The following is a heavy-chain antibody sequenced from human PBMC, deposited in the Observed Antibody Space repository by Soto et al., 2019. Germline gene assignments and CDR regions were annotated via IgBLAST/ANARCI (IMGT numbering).Heavy chain of an antibody. V-gene: IGHV1-8*01. Sequence: ASVKVSCKASGYTFTSYDINWVRQATGQGLEWMGWMNPNSGNTGYAQKFQGRVTMTRNTSISTAYMELSSLRSEDTAVYYCARPGQLVGVYYYYYYYMDVWGTGTTVTVSS. J-gene: IGHJ6*03. CDR3: ARPGQLVGVYYYYYYYMDV. D-gene: IGHD6-6*01. CDR2: MNPNSGNT. CDR1: GYTFTSYD.